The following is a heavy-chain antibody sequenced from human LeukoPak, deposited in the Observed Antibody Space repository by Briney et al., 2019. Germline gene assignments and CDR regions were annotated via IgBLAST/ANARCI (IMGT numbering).Heavy chain of an antibody. CDR1: GGTFSSYA. J-gene: IGHJ4*02. CDR2: IFPIFGTA. CDR3: ARYNYYASSGYYYVDY. V-gene: IGHV1-69*05. Sequence: SVKVSCKASGGTFSSYAISWVRQAPGQGREWMGRIFPIFGTANYAQKFQGRVTITTDESTSTAYMELSSLRSEDTAVYYCARYNYYASSGYYYVDYWGQGTLVTVSS. D-gene: IGHD3-22*01.